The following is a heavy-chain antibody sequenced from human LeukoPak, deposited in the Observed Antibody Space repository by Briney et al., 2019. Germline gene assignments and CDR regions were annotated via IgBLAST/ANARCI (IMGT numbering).Heavy chain of an antibody. CDR1: GFTFSSYA. Sequence: GGSLRLSCAASGFTFSSYAMSWVRQAPGKGLEWVSAIRGSGGSTYYADSVKGRFTISRDNSKNTLYLQMNSLRAEDTAVYYCAKDRYYDSSTYYWGQGTLVTVSS. V-gene: IGHV3-23*01. CDR3: AKDRYYDSSTYY. J-gene: IGHJ4*02. CDR2: IRGSGGST. D-gene: IGHD3-22*01.